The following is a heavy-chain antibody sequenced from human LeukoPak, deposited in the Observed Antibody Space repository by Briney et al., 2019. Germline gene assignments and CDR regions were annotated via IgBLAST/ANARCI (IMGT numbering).Heavy chain of an antibody. CDR3: ASGGTTFDY. CDR2: IIPIFGIA. J-gene: IGHJ4*02. D-gene: IGHD1-14*01. V-gene: IGHV1-69*04. CDR1: GGTFSSYA. Sequence: SVKVSCKASGGTFSSYAISWVRQAPGQGLEWMGRIIPIFGIANYAQKFQGRVTITADKSTSTAHMELSSLRSEDTAVYYCASGGTTFDYWGQGTLVTVSS.